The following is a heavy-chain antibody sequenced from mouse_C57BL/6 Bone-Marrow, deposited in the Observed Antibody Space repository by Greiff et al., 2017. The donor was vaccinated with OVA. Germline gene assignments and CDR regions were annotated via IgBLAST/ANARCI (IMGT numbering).Heavy chain of an antibody. J-gene: IGHJ2*01. Sequence: EVQLQQSGAELVRPGASVKLSCTASGFNIKDDYMHWVKQRPEQGLEWIGWIDPENGDTEYASKFQGKATITADTSSNTAYLQLSSLTSDDTAVYYCTTLRPLDYWGQGTTLTVSS. CDR3: TTLRPLDY. CDR1: GFNIKDDY. V-gene: IGHV14-4*01. CDR2: IDPENGDT. D-gene: IGHD1-2*01.